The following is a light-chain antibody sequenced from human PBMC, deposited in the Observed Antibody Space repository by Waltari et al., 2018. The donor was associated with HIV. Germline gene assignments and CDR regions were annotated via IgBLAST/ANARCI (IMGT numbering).Light chain of an antibody. CDR2: GNK. Sequence: QSVLTQPPSVSGAPGQRVTISCTGSSSNIGADYDVHWYQQIPGTAPKLLISGNKNRPAGIPERFSGSSSRTTVTLTISGVQAEDEADYYCQSAADTSGPWVFGGGTKLTVL. J-gene: IGLJ3*02. CDR3: QSAADTSGPWV. V-gene: IGLV1-40*01. CDR1: SSNIGADYD.